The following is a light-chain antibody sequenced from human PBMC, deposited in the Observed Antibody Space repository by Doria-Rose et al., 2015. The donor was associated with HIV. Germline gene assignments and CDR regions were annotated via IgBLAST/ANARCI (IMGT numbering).Light chain of an antibody. CDR2: DGS. CDR1: QSFSSTY. J-gene: IGKJ1*01. Sequence: TQSPGTLSLSPGERATLSCRASQSFSSTYLAWYQQKPGQAPSLLIYDGSTMATGIPDRFSASGSGTDFTLTINRLEPEDFALYYCHQYGTPWTFGQGTKVEI. V-gene: IGKV3-20*01. CDR3: HQYGTPWT.